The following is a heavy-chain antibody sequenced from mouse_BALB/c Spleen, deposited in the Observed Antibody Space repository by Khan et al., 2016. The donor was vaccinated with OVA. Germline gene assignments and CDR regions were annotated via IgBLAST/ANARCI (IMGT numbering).Heavy chain of an antibody. V-gene: IGHV3-2*02. CDR2: INYSGNT. J-gene: IGHJ3*01. Sequence: EVKLEVSGPGLVKPSQSLSLTCTVTGYSITSEYAWNWIRQFPGNELEWMGYINYSGNTRYNPSLKSRISITRDTSKNQFFLQLTSVTTEDTATYYCTRKDYYDYDPFPYWGQGTLVTVS. D-gene: IGHD2-4*01. CDR1: GYSITSEYA. CDR3: TRKDYYDYDPFPY.